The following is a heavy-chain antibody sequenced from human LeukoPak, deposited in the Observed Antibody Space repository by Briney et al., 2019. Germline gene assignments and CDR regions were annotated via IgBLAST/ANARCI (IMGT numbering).Heavy chain of an antibody. D-gene: IGHD3-10*01. CDR2: IYRAGDT. J-gene: IGHJ5*02. V-gene: IGHV3-13*01. CDR3: ARDLGDLLVNPVVVDP. CDR1: GFTLSTYD. Sequence: GGSLRLSCAASGFTLSTYDMHWVRQPTGEDLEWVSIIYRAGDTYYPGSVKGRFTISRDNAKNSLYLQMNSLRAEDTAVYYCARDLGDLLVNPVVVDPWGQGTLVTVSS.